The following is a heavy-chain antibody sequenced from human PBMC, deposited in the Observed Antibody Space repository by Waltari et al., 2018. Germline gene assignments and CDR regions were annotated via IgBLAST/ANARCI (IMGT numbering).Heavy chain of an antibody. D-gene: IGHD3-22*01. CDR3: ARSNNYYDSSGYCY. V-gene: IGHV4-34*01. CDR2: IKHSGST. J-gene: IGHJ4*02. Sequence: PPGKGLEWIGEIKHSGSTNYNPSLKSRVTISVDTSKNQFSLKLSSVTAADTAVYYCARSNNYYDSSGYCYWGQGALVTVSS.